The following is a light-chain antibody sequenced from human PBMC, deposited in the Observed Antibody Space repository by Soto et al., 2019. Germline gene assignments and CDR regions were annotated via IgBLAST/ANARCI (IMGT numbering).Light chain of an antibody. J-gene: IGKJ1*01. Sequence: ENVLRQSLATLSLSTRKGATGSGRSSQSVSSYLAWYQQRPGQAPRLLIYDASNRATGIPARFSGSGSGTDFTLTICSLEPEDFAVYYCQQRTNWPTFGQGTKVDIK. CDR3: QQRTNWPT. CDR1: QSVSSY. CDR2: DAS. V-gene: IGKV3-11*01.